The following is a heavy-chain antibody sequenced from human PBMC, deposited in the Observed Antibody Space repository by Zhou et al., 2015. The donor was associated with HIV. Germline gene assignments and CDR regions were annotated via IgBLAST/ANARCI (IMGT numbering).Heavy chain of an antibody. CDR1: GFSFPNAW. Sequence: EVQLVESGGSLVKPGGSLRLSCVTSGFSFPNAWMSWFRQVPGKGPEWIAFIRSEGSGGTREYAASVRGRFHISRDDSKNIAYLQMNYLTTEDTAVYYCTADTAMIPWVWGQGTLVTVSS. D-gene: IGHD5-18*01. J-gene: IGHJ4*02. V-gene: IGHV3-49*05. CDR2: IRSEGSGGTR. CDR3: TADTAMIPWV.